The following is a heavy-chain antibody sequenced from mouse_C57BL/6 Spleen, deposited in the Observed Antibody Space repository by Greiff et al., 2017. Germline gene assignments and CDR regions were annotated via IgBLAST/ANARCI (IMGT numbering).Heavy chain of an antibody. CDR2: IHPNSGST. D-gene: IGHD1-1*01. Sequence: VQLQQPGAELVKPGASVKLSCKASGYTFTSYWMHWVKQRPGQGLEWIGMIHPNSGSTNYNEKFTSKATLTVDKSSSTAYMQLSSLTSEDSAVYYCAREDYYGRGFAYWGQGTLVTVSA. V-gene: IGHV1-64*01. CDR3: AREDYYGRGFAY. CDR1: GYTFTSYW. J-gene: IGHJ3*01.